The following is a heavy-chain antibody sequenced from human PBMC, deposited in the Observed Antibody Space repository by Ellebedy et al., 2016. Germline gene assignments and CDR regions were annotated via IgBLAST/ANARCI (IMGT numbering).Heavy chain of an antibody. J-gene: IGHJ4*02. D-gene: IGHD2-21*01. CDR1: GFTFSTYA. Sequence: GGSLRLXXAASGFTFSTYAMNWVRQAPGKGLEWISYISTGSDTTLYADSVKGRFTISRDNAKNSLSLQMNSLRAEDTAVYYCATTKGDLWPYWGQGALVTVSS. CDR3: ATTKGDLWPY. CDR2: ISTGSDTT. V-gene: IGHV3-48*01.